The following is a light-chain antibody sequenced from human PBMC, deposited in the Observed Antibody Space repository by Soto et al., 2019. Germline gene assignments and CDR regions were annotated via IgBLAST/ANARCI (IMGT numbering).Light chain of an antibody. CDR3: SSYTSGSTPVV. J-gene: IGLJ2*01. V-gene: IGLV2-14*01. CDR1: SSDVGGYNY. CDR2: EVS. Sequence: QSALTQPASVSGSPGQSVTISCTGTSSDVGGYNYVSWYQQHPGKAPKLMIYEVSNRPSGVSNRFSGSKSGNTASLTISGLLAEEDADDYCSSYTSGSTPVVFGGGTKVTVL.